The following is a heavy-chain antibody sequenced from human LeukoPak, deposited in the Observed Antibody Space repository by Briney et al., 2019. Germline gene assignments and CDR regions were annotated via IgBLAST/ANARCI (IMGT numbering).Heavy chain of an antibody. V-gene: IGHV1-69*13. CDR3: ARGVNYDFWSGYKIHQNWFDP. Sequence: ASVKVSCMASGGTFSSYAISWVRQAPGQGLEWMGGIIPIFGTANYAQKFQGRVTITADESTSTAYMELSSLRSEDTAVYYCARGVNYDFWSGYKIHQNWFDPWGQGTLVTVSS. D-gene: IGHD3-3*01. CDR1: GGTFSSYA. J-gene: IGHJ5*02. CDR2: IIPIFGTA.